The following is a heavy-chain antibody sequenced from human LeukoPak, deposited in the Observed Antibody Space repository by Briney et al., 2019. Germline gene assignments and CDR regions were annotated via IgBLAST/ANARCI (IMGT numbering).Heavy chain of an antibody. V-gene: IGHV3-30*02. CDR3: AKDNIYGDSGNAFDI. CDR2: LRFDGRSK. Sequence: VGSLRLSCTASGVAFSNSGMHWVRQAPGKGLEWGAFLRFDGRSKFYTDSVKGRFTISRDNSENTVYLHMNSLRTEDTAIYYCAKDNIYGDSGNAFDIWGQGTMVTVSS. CDR1: GVAFSNSG. J-gene: IGHJ3*02. D-gene: IGHD3-10*01.